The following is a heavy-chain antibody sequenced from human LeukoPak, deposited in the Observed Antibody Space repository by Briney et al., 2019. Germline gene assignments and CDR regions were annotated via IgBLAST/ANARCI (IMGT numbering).Heavy chain of an antibody. CDR1: GGTFSSYA. Sequence: ASVKVSCKASGGTFSSYAISWVRQAPGQGLEWMGGIIPIFGTANYAQKFQGRVTITTDESTSTAYMELSSLRSEDTAVYYCARSEGWDSSGWSSRAYYYYYMDVWGKGTTVTVPS. V-gene: IGHV1-69*05. D-gene: IGHD6-19*01. J-gene: IGHJ6*03. CDR2: IIPIFGTA. CDR3: ARSEGWDSSGWSSRAYYYYYMDV.